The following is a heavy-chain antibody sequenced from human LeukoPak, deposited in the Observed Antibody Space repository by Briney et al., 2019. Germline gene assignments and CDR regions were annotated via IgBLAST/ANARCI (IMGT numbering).Heavy chain of an antibody. V-gene: IGHV1-69*13. CDR3: ARDNKWELFALDY. CDR2: IIPIFGAP. CDR1: GGTFNSYA. J-gene: IGHJ4*02. D-gene: IGHD1-26*01. Sequence: GASVKVSCKDSGGTFNSYAISWVRQAPGQGLEWMGGIIPIFGAPKYAQKYQGRVTVTADESTSTAYMELSSLTSEDTAVYYCARDNKWELFALDYWGQGTLVTVSS.